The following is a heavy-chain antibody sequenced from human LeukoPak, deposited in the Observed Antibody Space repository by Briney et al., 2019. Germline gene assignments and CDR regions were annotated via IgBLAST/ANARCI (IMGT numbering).Heavy chain of an antibody. CDR2: INPNSGDT. D-gene: IGHD3-16*01. Sequence: ASVKVSCKASGYIFTGYYMHWVRQAPGQGLEWMGWINPNSGDTNYAQKFQGMVTMTRDTSISTAYMELSRLRSDDTAVYYCARVRYRLAETYIDYWGQGTLVTVSS. CDR3: ARVRYRLAETYIDY. V-gene: IGHV1-2*02. J-gene: IGHJ4*02. CDR1: GYIFTGYY.